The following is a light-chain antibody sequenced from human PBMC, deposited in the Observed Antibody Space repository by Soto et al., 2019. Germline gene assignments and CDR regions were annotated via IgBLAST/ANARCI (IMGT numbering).Light chain of an antibody. V-gene: IGKV3-20*01. CDR2: GAS. CDR1: QTVSSNY. Sequence: EIIFTQSPDTLSLSPGGRATLSCRGSQTVSSNYLAWCQQRPGQDPRLLIYGASTRAAGIPDRFSGSGSGTDFNLTITRLETEDSAVYFCQQYTGPPTTFGQGTRLEIK. J-gene: IGKJ5*01. CDR3: QQYTGPPTT.